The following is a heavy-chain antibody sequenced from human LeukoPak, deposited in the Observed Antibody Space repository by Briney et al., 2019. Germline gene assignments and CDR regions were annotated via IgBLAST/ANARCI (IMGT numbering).Heavy chain of an antibody. CDR2: ISSSGSTI. Sequence: GGSLRLSCAASGFTFSYYYMSWIRQAPGKGLEWVSYISSSGSTIYYADSVKGRFTISRDNAKNSLYLQMNSLRAEDTAVYYCTRVLRFGITIFGVIAAYGMDVWGQGTTVTVSS. D-gene: IGHD3-3*01. CDR3: TRVLRFGITIFGVIAAYGMDV. CDR1: GFTFSYYY. V-gene: IGHV3-11*01. J-gene: IGHJ6*02.